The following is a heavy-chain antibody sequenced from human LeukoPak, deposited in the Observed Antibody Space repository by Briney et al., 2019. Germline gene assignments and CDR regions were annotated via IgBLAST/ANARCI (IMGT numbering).Heavy chain of an antibody. CDR1: GFIFSSYE. V-gene: IGHV3-48*03. D-gene: IGHD4-11*01. CDR3: VRYRSEYSMQY. J-gene: IGHJ4*02. CDR2: ICSTGTTT. Sequence: GGSLRLSCAASGFIFSSYEMNWVRQAPGKGLEWVSYICSTGTTTQYADSVKGRFSISRDNAKSTLYLQMNSLRAQDTAVYYCVRYRSEYSMQYWGPGTLVT.